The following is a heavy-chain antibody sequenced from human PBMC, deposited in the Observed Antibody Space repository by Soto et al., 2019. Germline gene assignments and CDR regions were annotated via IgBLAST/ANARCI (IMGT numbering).Heavy chain of an antibody. CDR3: TRGSEVFNYYDMDV. J-gene: IGHJ6*03. Sequence: QLQLQESGPGLVKPSETLSLTCTGSGGSISSSSYYWGWIRQPPGKGLEWSGSIYYSGSTYYNPFLKSRVTRYVDTSKNQFSMTLSSVTAADTAVYYDTRGSEVFNYYDMDVWGKGNTVTVSS. CDR1: GGSISSSSYY. V-gene: IGHV4-39*01. CDR2: IYYSGST. D-gene: IGHD1-26*01.